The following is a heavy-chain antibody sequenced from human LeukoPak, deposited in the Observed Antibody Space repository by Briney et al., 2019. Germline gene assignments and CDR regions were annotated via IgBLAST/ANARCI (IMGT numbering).Heavy chain of an antibody. Sequence: ASVKVSCKASGYTFTSYGISWVRQAPGQGLEWMGWISAYNGNTNYAQKLQGRVTMTTDTSMSTAYMELRSLRSDDTAVYYCARDPPYDILTGYYPWLVSYGMDVWGQGTTVTVSS. D-gene: IGHD3-9*01. CDR1: GYTFTSYG. J-gene: IGHJ6*02. CDR3: ARDPPYDILTGYYPWLVSYGMDV. V-gene: IGHV1-18*01. CDR2: ISAYNGNT.